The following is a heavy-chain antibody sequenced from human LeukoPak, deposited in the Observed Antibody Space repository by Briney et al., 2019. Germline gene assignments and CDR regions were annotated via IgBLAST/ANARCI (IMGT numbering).Heavy chain of an antibody. CDR1: GYTFSRSG. V-gene: IGHV1-18*01. D-gene: IGHD3-22*01. CDR2: ITAYNVNT. J-gene: IGHJ5*02. Sequence: GAPVKASCTASGYTFSRSGITWGRLAPGQGLEWLGWITAYNVNTNYAQMFQGRVIMTTDTSTNTAYMELRSLRADDTAMYYCARGPAYDSSGYPNWFDPWGQGTLVTASS. CDR3: ARGPAYDSSGYPNWFDP.